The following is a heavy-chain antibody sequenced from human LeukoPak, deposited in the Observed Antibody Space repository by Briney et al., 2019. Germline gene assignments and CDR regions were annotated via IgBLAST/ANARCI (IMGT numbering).Heavy chain of an antibody. CDR1: GYSLRNHG. Sequence: ASVKVSCKASGYSLRNHGISWVRQAPGQGLEWMGWIGADNGYTHYAQKLQGRVTLTTDTSTNTAYMDLRSLSSDDTAVYYCARASSAYNWYFDLWRRGTLVTVSS. V-gene: IGHV1-18*01. CDR3: ARASSAYNWYFDL. CDR2: IGADNGYT. D-gene: IGHD4-11*01. J-gene: IGHJ2*01.